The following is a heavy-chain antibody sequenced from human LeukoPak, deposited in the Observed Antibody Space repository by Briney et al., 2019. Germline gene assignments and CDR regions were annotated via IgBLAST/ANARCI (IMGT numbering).Heavy chain of an antibody. J-gene: IGHJ4*02. D-gene: IGHD7-27*01. CDR1: GDSVSSNRAA. CDR2: TYYRSKWYN. V-gene: IGHV6-1*01. Sequence: PSQTLSLTCAISGDSVSSNRAAWNWIRQSPSRGLEWLGRTYYRSKWYNDYAPSVKSRVTINPDTSKNQFSLQLSSVTPEDTAVYYCARDPITGDRFDYWGQGTLVTVSS. CDR3: ARDPITGDRFDY.